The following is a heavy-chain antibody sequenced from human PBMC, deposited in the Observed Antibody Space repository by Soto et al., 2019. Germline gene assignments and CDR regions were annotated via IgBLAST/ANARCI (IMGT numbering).Heavy chain of an antibody. CDR2: ISWNSGSI. J-gene: IGHJ4*02. V-gene: IGHV3-9*01. CDR3: VKDKGHGLLRGIYFDY. CDR1: GFPFADYA. D-gene: IGHD3-10*01. Sequence: PGGSLRLSCAASGFPFADYAMHWVRQAPGKGLEWVSGISWNSGSIDYADSVKGRFTISRDNAKNSLYLQMISLRAEDTALYYCVKDKGHGLLRGIYFDYWGQGTLVTVSS.